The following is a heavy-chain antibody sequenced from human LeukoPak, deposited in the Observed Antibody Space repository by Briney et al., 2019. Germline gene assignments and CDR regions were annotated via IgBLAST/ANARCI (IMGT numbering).Heavy chain of an antibody. CDR1: GFTFSSYS. CDR3: TTGTY. J-gene: IGHJ4*02. CDR2: IGSKTDGGTA. Sequence: PGGSLRLSCAASGFTFSSYSMNWVRQAPGKGLEWVGRIGSKTDGGTADYAAPVKDRIIISRDDSKNTLYLQMNSLKNEDTAVYYCTTGTYWGQGTLVTVSS. V-gene: IGHV3-15*04.